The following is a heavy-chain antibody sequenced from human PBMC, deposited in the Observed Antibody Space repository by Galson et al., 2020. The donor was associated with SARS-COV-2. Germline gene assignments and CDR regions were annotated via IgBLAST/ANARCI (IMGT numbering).Heavy chain of an antibody. J-gene: IGHJ4*02. CDR3: ARVVGGGSDH. V-gene: IGHV3-7*02. Sequence: GGSLRPSCAASGFTFNRFWMRWVRQAPGRGLEWVANIKYDGSEQYYVDSVKGRFTISRDNAKNSLYLQMNSLRAEDTAVYYCARVVGGGSDHWGQGTLVTVSS. CDR1: GFTFNRFW. D-gene: IGHD2-15*01. CDR2: IKYDGSEQ.